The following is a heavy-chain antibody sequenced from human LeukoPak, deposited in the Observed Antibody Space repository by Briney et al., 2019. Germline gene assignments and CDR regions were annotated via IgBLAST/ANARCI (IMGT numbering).Heavy chain of an antibody. D-gene: IGHD4-17*01. J-gene: IGHJ4*02. CDR3: ARDRGYGIYGDHHY. V-gene: IGHV3-21*01. CDR2: ISSSSSYI. Sequence: GGSLRLSCAASGFTFSSYSMNWVRQAPGKGLEWVSSISSSSSYIYYADSVKGRFTISRDNAKNSLYLQMNSLRAEDTAVYYCARDRGYGIYGDHHYWGQGTLVTVSS. CDR1: GFTFSSYS.